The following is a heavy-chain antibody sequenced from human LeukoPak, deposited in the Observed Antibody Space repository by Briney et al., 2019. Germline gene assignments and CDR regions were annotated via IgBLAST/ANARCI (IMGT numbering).Heavy chain of an antibody. J-gene: IGHJ4*02. CDR1: GYTFTTYY. V-gene: IGHV1-46*01. CDR2: INPSGGST. D-gene: IGHD1-26*01. Sequence: ASVKVSCKASGYTFTTYYVHWVRQAPGQGLEWMGIINPSGGSTTYAQKFRGRLTMTRDMSTSTVYMELSSLRAEDTAVYYCATTGSGSYYDYWGQGTLVTVSS. CDR3: ATTGSGSYYDY.